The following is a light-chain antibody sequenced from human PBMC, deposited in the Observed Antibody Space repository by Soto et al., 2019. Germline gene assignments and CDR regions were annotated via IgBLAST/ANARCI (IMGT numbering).Light chain of an antibody. V-gene: IGLV2-8*01. CDR3: SSYAGSNNVV. Sequence: QSVLTQPPSASGSPGQSVTISCTGTSSDVGGYNYVSWYQQHPGKAPKLMIYEVSKRPSGVPDRFSGSKSGNTASLTVSGLQAEDEADYYCSSYAGSNNVVFGGVTNVTVL. CDR1: SSDVGGYNY. J-gene: IGLJ2*01. CDR2: EVS.